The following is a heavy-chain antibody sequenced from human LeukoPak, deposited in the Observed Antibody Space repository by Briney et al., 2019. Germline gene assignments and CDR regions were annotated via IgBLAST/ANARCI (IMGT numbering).Heavy chain of an antibody. J-gene: IGHJ6*02. CDR2: IIPILGIA. D-gene: IGHD2-2*01. V-gene: IGHV1-69*04. Sequence: GASVKVSCRAPGGTFSSYAISWVRQAPGQGLEWMGRIIPILGIANYAQKFQGRVTITADKSTSTAYMELSSLRSEDTAVYYCASQVREGYCSSTSCQATDVWGQGTTVTVSS. CDR1: GGTFSSYA. CDR3: ASQVREGYCSSTSCQATDV.